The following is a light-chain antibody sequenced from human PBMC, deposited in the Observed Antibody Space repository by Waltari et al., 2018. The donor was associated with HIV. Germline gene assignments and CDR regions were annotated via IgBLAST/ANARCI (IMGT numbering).Light chain of an antibody. V-gene: IGLV1-40*01. CDR1: SPNFGAGPD. J-gene: IGLJ3*02. CDR3: QSFDTSLSGSRV. CDR2: ANN. Sequence: QSVLTQPPSVSGAPGQRVTMSCTGSSPNFGAGPDVHWYQQLPGTAPKLLIYANNKRPSGVPDRFSASKSGTSASLVITGLQADDEADYYCQSFDTSLSGSRVFGGGTKLTVL.